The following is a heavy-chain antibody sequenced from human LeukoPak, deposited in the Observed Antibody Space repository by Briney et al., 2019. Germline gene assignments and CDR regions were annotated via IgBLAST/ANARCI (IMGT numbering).Heavy chain of an antibody. CDR1: GYTFTHYY. Sequence: ASVKVSCKASGYTFTHYYMHWVQQAPGQGLEWMGIIHPNDGSTTHAQRFRDRLTMTRDTSTTTIYMELSSLRSEDTAVYYCAREVGSTDYWGQGTLVTVSS. CDR3: AREVGSTDY. J-gene: IGHJ4*02. CDR2: IHPNDGST. V-gene: IGHV1-46*01. D-gene: IGHD1-26*01.